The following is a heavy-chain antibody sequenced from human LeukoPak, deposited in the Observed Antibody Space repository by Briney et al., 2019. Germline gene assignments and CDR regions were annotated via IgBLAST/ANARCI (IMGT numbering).Heavy chain of an antibody. Sequence: GGSLKLSCAASGFTFSGSAMHWVRQASGKGLEWVGRIRSKANSYATAYAASVKGRFTISRDDSKNTAYLQMNSLKTEDTAVYYCACSTLYYYMDVWGKGTTVTISS. J-gene: IGHJ6*03. D-gene: IGHD2-15*01. CDR3: ACSTLYYYMDV. V-gene: IGHV3-73*01. CDR1: GFTFSGSA. CDR2: IRSKANSYAT.